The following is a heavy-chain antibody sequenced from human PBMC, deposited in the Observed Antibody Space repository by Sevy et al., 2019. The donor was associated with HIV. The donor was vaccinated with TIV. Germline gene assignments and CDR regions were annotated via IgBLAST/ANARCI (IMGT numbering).Heavy chain of an antibody. CDR1: GVSISGRSYD. CDR2: IFFSGST. CDR3: ARQGGLVDRAFDY. Sequence: SETLSLTCTVSGVSISGRSYDWGWIRQPPGKGLECIASIFFSGSTYYKPSLKNRVTISVDTSKSQISLKLNSVTAADTALYYCARQGGLVDRAFDYWGQGTLVTVSS. D-gene: IGHD3-10*01. J-gene: IGHJ4*02. V-gene: IGHV4-39*01.